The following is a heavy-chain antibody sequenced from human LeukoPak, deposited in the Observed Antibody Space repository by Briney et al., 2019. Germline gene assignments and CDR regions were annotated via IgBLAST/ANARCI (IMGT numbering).Heavy chain of an antibody. CDR3: VRDSYSSGWPWGAPFDI. V-gene: IGHV3-21*01. Sequence: PGGSLRLSCAASGFTFSSYSMNWVRQAPGKGLEWVSSISSSSSYIYYADSVKGRFTISRDNAKNSLYLQMNSLRVEDTAVYYCVRDSYSSGWPWGAPFDIWGQGTMVTVSS. CDR2: ISSSSSYI. CDR1: GFTFSSYS. D-gene: IGHD6-19*01. J-gene: IGHJ3*02.